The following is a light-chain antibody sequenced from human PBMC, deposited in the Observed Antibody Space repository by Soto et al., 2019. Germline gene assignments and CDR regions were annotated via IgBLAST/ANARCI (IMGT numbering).Light chain of an antibody. V-gene: IGKV1-33*01. CDR1: QNITNN. CDR2: HAS. J-gene: IGKJ5*01. Sequence: DIQMTQSPSSLSASIGDRVTITCQASQNITNNLSWYQQKPGKAPNLLIYHASKLAKGVTSRFSGSGSGTGFSFIITSLQREDLATYYCQQYYGLPPLTFGQGTRLEIK. CDR3: QQYYGLPPLT.